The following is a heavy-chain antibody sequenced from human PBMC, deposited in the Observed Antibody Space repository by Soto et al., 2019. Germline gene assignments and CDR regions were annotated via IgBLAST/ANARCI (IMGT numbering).Heavy chain of an antibody. CDR3: APSHSGSWYRFEY. V-gene: IGHV3-23*01. D-gene: IGHD6-13*01. Sequence: EVQLWESGGGLVQPGGSLRLSCAASGFTFSTYTMNWVRQAPGKGLEWVSAISGSGDATYSANSVKGRFSISRDNSKSTLYLQMNSLRAEDTAVYYCAPSHSGSWYRFEYWGQGALVTVSS. CDR1: GFTFSTYT. J-gene: IGHJ4*02. CDR2: ISGSGDAT.